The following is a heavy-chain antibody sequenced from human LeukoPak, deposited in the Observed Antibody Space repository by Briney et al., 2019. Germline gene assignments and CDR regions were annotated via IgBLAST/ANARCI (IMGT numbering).Heavy chain of an antibody. D-gene: IGHD7-27*01. V-gene: IGHV4-59*01. J-gene: IGHJ4*02. Sequence: RTSETLSLTCAVYGGSFSAYYWSWIRQPPGKGLEWIGYVYYTGSTEYNPSLRSRVTISLEMSKHQFSLNLTSVTAADTAVYYCASNTGTVFDYWGQGALVTVSS. CDR2: VYYTGST. CDR3: ASNTGTVFDY. CDR1: GGSFSAYY.